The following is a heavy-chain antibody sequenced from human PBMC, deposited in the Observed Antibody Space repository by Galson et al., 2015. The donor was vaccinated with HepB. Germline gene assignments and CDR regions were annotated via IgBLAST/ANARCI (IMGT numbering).Heavy chain of an antibody. CDR3: ARDLVYCSSTSCYDDAFDI. J-gene: IGHJ3*02. D-gene: IGHD2-2*01. CDR1: GGTFSSYA. CDR2: IIPIFGTA. Sequence: SVKVSCKASGGTFSSYAISWVRQAPGQGLEWMGGIIPIFGTANYAQKFQGRVTITADESTSTAYMELSSLRSEDTAVYYCARDLVYCSSTSCYDDAFDIWGQGTMVTVSS. V-gene: IGHV1-69*13.